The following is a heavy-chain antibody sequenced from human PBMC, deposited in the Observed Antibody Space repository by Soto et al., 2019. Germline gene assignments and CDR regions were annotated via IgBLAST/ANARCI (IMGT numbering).Heavy chain of an antibody. J-gene: IGHJ4*02. D-gene: IGHD7-27*01. CDR1: GYPFTGYY. V-gene: IGHV1-2*04. CDR2: INPDTGGT. Sequence: ASVKVSCKTSGYPFTGYYLHWMRLAPGKGLEWMGWINPDTGGTDLTQRFQAWVTMTTDTSTSTAYMELRSLRSDDTAVYYCARDGPLTDYWGQGTLVTVSS. CDR3: ARDGPLTDY.